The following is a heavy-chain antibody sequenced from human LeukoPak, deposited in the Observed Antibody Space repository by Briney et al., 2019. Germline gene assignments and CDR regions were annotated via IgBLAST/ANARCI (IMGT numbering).Heavy chain of an antibody. Sequence: GGSLRLSCEGSAFIFSGHWMSWVRQAPGKGLEWVANIKQDGSEKYYMDSVKGRFTISRDNAKNSLYLQMNSLRAEDTAVYYCARVRRAVVGPFYGMDVWGQGTTVTVSS. V-gene: IGHV3-7*01. CDR3: ARVRRAVVGPFYGMDV. CDR1: AFIFSGHW. J-gene: IGHJ6*02. CDR2: IKQDGSEK. D-gene: IGHD5-18*01.